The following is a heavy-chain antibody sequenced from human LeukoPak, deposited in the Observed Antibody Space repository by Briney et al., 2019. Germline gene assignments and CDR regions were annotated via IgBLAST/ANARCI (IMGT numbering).Heavy chain of an antibody. CDR3: ARGSNWFDP. V-gene: IGHV4-61*02. J-gene: IGHJ5*02. CDR2: IYTSGSA. CDR1: GGSISSGVYY. Sequence: SETLSLTCTVSGGSISSGVYYWSWIRQPAGKGLEWIGRIYTSGSANYNPSLKSRVTMSVDTSKNQFSLKLRSVTAADTAVYYCARGSNWFDPWGQGMLVTVSS.